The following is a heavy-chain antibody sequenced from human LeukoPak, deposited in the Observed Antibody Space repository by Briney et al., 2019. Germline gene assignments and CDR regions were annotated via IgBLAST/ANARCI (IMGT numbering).Heavy chain of an antibody. V-gene: IGHV3-21*06. CDR3: ARQDIVGVPAAYYFQH. CDR2: ISSSSSYI. J-gene: IGHJ1*01. Sequence: PGGSLRLSCAASGFTFSSYSMNWVRQAPGKGLEWVSSISSSSSYIYYADSVKGRFTIARDNAKNSLYLQMNSLRAEDTAVYYCARQDIVGVPAAYYFQHWGQGTLVTVSS. D-gene: IGHD2-2*01. CDR1: GFTFSSYS.